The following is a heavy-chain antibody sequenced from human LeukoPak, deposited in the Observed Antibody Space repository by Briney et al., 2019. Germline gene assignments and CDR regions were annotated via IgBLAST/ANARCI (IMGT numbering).Heavy chain of an antibody. CDR1: GFTFSSYS. J-gene: IGHJ5*02. D-gene: IGHD1-14*01. CDR3: ARFRHPRTQANWFDP. Sequence: GGSLRLSCAASGFTFSSYSMNWVRQAPGKGLEWFSSISSSSSYIYYADSVKGRFTISRDNAKNSLYLQMNSLRAEDTAVYYCARFRHPRTQANWFDPWGQGTLVTVSS. V-gene: IGHV3-21*01. CDR2: ISSSSSYI.